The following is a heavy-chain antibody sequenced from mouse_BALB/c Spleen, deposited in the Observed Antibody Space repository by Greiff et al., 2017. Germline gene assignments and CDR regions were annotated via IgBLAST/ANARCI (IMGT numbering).Heavy chain of an antibody. CDR2: INPSTGYT. Sequence: QVQLQQSGAELAKPGASVKMSCKASGYTFTSYWMHWVKQRPGQGLEWIGYINPSTGYTEYTQKFKDKATLTADKSSRTAYMQLSSLTSEDSAVYYCATLWLRRGYYFDYWGQGTTLTVSS. CDR3: ATLWLRRGYYFDY. D-gene: IGHD2-2*01. J-gene: IGHJ2*01. CDR1: GYTFTSYW. V-gene: IGHV1-7*01.